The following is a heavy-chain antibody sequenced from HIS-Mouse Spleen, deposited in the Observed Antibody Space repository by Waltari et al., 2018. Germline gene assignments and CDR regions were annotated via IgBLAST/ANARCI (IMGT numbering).Heavy chain of an antibody. D-gene: IGHD1-26*01. CDR3: ARMGPASGSYGDY. CDR2: INHSGST. CDR1: GGSFSGYY. V-gene: IGHV4-34*01. Sequence: QVQLQQWGAGLLKPSETLSLTCAVYGGSFSGYYWSWIRQPPGKGLEWIGEINHSGSTTSTPSLQSRVTISVDTSKTQFSLKLSSVTAADTAVYYCARMGPASGSYGDYWGQGTLVTVSS. J-gene: IGHJ4*02.